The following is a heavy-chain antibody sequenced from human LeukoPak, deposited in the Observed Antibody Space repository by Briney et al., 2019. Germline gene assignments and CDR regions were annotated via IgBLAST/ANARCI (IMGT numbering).Heavy chain of an antibody. Sequence: EASVKVPCKASGYIFTSYGISCVPQAPGLGLEWMGWSSTYNGNTNYAQKYQGRVTMTKDTSTSTAYLELRSLTSDDTAVYYCARVEGGGSRGYWFDPWGQGTLVTVSS. J-gene: IGHJ5*02. V-gene: IGHV1-18*01. CDR1: GYIFTSYG. CDR2: SSTYNGNT. CDR3: ARVEGGGSRGYWFDP. D-gene: IGHD3-16*01.